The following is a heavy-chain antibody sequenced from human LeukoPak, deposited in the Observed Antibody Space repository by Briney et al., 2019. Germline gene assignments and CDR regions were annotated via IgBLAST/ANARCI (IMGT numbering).Heavy chain of an antibody. CDR3: ARVGVAAAGIFDY. CDR2: IYYSGST. CDR1: GRSIGSYY. J-gene: IGHJ4*02. Sequence: SETLSLTCTVSGRSIGSYYWSWIRQPPGKGLEWIGYIYYSGSTNYNPSLKSRVTISVDTSKNQFSLKLSSVTAADTAVYYCARVGVAAAGIFDYWGQGTMVTVSS. V-gene: IGHV4-59*01. D-gene: IGHD6-13*01.